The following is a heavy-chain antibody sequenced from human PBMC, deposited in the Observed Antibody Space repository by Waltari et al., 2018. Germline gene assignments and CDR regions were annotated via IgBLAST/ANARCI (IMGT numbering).Heavy chain of an antibody. CDR3: GFGELSLYVDY. V-gene: IGHV4-31*03. CDR2: MYYSGRT. J-gene: IGHJ4*02. Sequence: QVQLQESGSGLVKPSQTLSLTCTVSGGSISSGGYYWSWIRKHPGKGLDLIGSMYYSGRTYYNPSLKGRVTISVEPSKNQFSLKLSSVTAADTAVYYCGFGELSLYVDYWGQGTLVTVSS. CDR1: GGSISSGGYY. D-gene: IGHD3-10*01.